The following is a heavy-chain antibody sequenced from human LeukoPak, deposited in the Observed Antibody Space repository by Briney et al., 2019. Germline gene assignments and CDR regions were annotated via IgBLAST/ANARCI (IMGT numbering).Heavy chain of an antibody. Sequence: GGSLRLSCAAWGFTFNSYNMNGVRQAPGKGREWVSSITSSRTYMYSADSVKRRFTISRDSAQNSLTLHMNTLRADDTAVYYCAKDGGTHFDHWGQGTLVTVSS. CDR3: AKDGGTHFDH. V-gene: IGHV3-21*01. D-gene: IGHD1-26*01. CDR2: ITSSRTYM. CDR1: GFTFNSYN. J-gene: IGHJ4*02.